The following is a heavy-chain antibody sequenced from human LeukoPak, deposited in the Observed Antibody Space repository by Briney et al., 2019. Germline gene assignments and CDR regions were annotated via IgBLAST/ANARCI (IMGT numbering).Heavy chain of an antibody. J-gene: IGHJ4*02. Sequence: RASVKVSCKASGYTFTSYGISWGRQAPGQGLEWMGWISAYNGNTNYAQKLQGRVTMTTDTSTSTAYMELRSLRSDDTAVYYCARDSVVVPAATTGDYWGQGTLVTVSS. V-gene: IGHV1-18*01. CDR3: ARDSVVVPAATTGDY. CDR2: ISAYNGNT. D-gene: IGHD2-2*01. CDR1: GYTFTSYG.